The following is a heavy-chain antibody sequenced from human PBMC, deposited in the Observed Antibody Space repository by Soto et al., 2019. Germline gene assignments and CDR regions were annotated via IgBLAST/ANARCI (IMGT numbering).Heavy chain of an antibody. J-gene: IGHJ6*02. CDR3: ATERYDFWSGYDYYYGMDV. Sequence: GGLVKVSCKASGYTFTGYYMHWVRQAPGQGLEWMGWINPNSGGTNYAQKFQGWVTMTRDTSISTAYMELSRLRSDDTAVYYCATERYDFWSGYDYYYGMDVWGQGTTVTVSS. CDR1: GYTFTGYY. V-gene: IGHV1-2*04. CDR2: INPNSGGT. D-gene: IGHD3-3*01.